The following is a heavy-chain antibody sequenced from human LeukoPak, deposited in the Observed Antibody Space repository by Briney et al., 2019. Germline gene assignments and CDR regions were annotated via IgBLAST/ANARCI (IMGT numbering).Heavy chain of an antibody. CDR1: GGSISSYY. D-gene: IGHD1-14*01. V-gene: IGHV4-4*07. CDR3: ARGASTTWPGNFDY. J-gene: IGHJ4*02. CDR2: IYPSGST. Sequence: SSETLSLTCTVSGGSISSYYWSSVRQPAGKSLEWIGRIYPSGSTNYNPSLTSRVTMSVGTSQNQFSLKMTSVTAADTAVYYCARGASTTWPGNFDYWGQGTLVTVSS.